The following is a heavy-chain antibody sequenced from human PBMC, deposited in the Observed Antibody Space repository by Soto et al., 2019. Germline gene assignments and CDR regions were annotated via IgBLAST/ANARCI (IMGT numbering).Heavy chain of an antibody. V-gene: IGHV1-18*01. J-gene: IGHJ6*03. CDR3: ARDRGVAPPVAGNTHYYYYMDV. CDR2: ISAYNGNT. D-gene: IGHD6-19*01. CDR1: GYSFTNYG. Sequence: QDQLVQSGVEVKKPGASVKVSCKASGYSFTNYGITWVRQAPGQGFEWMGWISAYNGNTNYAQKFQGRVTMTTAASTSTAYLELRSLRSDDKAVYYCARDRGVAPPVAGNTHYYYYMDVWGKGTTVTVSS.